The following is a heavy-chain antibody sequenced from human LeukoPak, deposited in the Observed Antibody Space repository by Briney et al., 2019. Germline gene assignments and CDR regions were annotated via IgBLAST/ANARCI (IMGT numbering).Heavy chain of an antibody. CDR2: INPNSGGT. V-gene: IGHV1-2*02. J-gene: IGHJ4*02. CDR3: ARPGTLGYSGNYYYFDY. CDR1: GYTFNGYY. D-gene: IGHD1-26*01. Sequence: ASVKVSCKASGYTFNGYYIHWVRQAPGQGLEWMGWINPNSGGTNYAQKFQGRVTMTRDTSISTAYMELSRLRSDDTAVYSCARPGTLGYSGNYYYFDYWGQGTLVTVSS.